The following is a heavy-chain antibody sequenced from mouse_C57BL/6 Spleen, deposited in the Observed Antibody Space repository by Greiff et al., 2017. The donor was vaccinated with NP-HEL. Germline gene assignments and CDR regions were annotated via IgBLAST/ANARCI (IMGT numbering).Heavy chain of an antibody. CDR2: INPYNGGT. CDR1: GYTFTDYY. J-gene: IGHJ2*01. V-gene: IGHV1-19*01. CDR3: ARRFKLGQVDY. D-gene: IGHD4-1*01. Sequence: DVKLQESGPVLVKPGASVKMSCKASGYTFTDYYMNWVKQSHGKSLEWIGVINPYNGGTSYNQKFKGKATLTVDKSSSTAYMELNSLTSEDSAVYYCARRFKLGQVDYWGQGTTLTVSS.